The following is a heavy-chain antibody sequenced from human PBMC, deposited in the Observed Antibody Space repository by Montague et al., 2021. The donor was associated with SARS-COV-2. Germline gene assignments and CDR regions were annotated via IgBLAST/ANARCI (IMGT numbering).Heavy chain of an antibody. CDR3: ARTYYDILPNLYYFDY. J-gene: IGHJ4*02. CDR2: IDWDDDK. CDR1: GFSLSTSGMC. V-gene: IGHV2-70*01. D-gene: IGHD3-9*01. Sequence: PVLVKPTQTLTLTCTFSGFSLSTSGMCVSWIRQPPGKALEWLALIDWDDDKYYSTSLKTRLTISKDTSKNQVVLTMTNTDPVDTATYYCARTYYDILPNLYYFDYWGQGTLVTVSS.